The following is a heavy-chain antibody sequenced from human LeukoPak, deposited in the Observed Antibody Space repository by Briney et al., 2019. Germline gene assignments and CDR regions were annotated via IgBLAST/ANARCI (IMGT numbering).Heavy chain of an antibody. D-gene: IGHD4-17*01. Sequence: GGSLRLSCAASGFTFSSYGMHWVRQAPGKGLEWVAVIWYDGSNKYYADSVKGRFTISRDNSKNTLYLQMNSLRTEDTAVYYCARERGDYYYGMDVWGKGTTVTVSS. V-gene: IGHV3-33*01. CDR1: GFTFSSYG. J-gene: IGHJ6*04. CDR2: IWYDGSNK. CDR3: ARERGDYYYGMDV.